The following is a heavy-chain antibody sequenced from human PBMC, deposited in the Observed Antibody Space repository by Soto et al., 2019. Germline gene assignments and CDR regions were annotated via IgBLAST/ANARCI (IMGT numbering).Heavy chain of an antibody. CDR3: AREALVVEAPYFFNY. D-gene: IGHD1-26*01. V-gene: IGHV3-7*05. Sequence: EVQLVESGGGLVQPGGSLRLSCAASGFTFSNFWMSWVCQAPGKGLEWVANIKTDGSQKYYVNSVKGRFTISRDNAKNSLYLQMDSLRAEDTAVYYCAREALVVEAPYFFNYWGQGTLVTVSS. J-gene: IGHJ4*02. CDR1: GFTFSNFW. CDR2: IKTDGSQK.